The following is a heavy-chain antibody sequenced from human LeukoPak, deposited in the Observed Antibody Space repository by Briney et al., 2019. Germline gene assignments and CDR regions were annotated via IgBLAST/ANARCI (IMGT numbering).Heavy chain of an antibody. Sequence: PGGSLRLSCVASGFTFGKYWMSWVRQAPGKGLEWVANIKLDGSEKNYVDSVKGRFTISRDNTKNSLYLQMNSLRAEDTAVFYCARVWQDYSGVDYWGQGTLVTVSS. CDR2: IKLDGSEK. CDR3: ARVWQDYSGVDY. D-gene: IGHD2-21*01. V-gene: IGHV3-7*03. CDR1: GFTFGKYW. J-gene: IGHJ4*02.